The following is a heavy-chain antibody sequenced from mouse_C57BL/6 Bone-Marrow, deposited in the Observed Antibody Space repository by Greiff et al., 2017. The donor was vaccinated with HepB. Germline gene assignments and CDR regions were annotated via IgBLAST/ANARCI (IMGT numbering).Heavy chain of an antibody. CDR1: GYSITSGYY. V-gene: IGHV3-6*01. Sequence: DVQLVESGPGLVKPSQSLSLTCSVTGYSITSGYYWNWIRQFPGNKLEWMGYISYDGSNNYNPSLKNRISITRDTSKNQFFLKLNSVTTEDTATYYCARPSYYFDYWGQGTTLTVSS. CDR2: ISYDGSN. J-gene: IGHJ2*01. CDR3: ARPSYYFDY.